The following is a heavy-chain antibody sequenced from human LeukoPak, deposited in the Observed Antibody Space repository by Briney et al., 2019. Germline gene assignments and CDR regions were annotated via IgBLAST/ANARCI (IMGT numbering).Heavy chain of an antibody. CDR3: ARASTGGSYYNIHFDY. D-gene: IGHD3-10*01. CDR1: GSSISSGGYY. CDR2: IYYSGST. J-gene: IGHJ4*02. V-gene: IGHV4-31*03. Sequence: SETLSLTCTVSGSSISSGGYYWSWIRQHPGKGLEWIGYIYYSGSTYYNPSLKSRVTISVDTSKNQFSLKLSSVTAADTAVYYCARASTGGSYYNIHFDYWGQGTLVTVSS.